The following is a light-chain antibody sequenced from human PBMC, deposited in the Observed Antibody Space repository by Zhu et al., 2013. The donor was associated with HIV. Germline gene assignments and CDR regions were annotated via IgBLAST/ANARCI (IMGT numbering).Light chain of an antibody. Sequence: QSALTQPASVSGSPGQSITISCTGTISDVGGYKYVSWYQHHPGNAPKLMIYEVSNRPSGVSNRFSGSKSGNTASLTISGLQADDEADYHCSSYTNSGIQVFGTGTRVTVL. CDR2: EVS. V-gene: IGLV2-14*01. CDR1: ISDVGGYKY. CDR3: SSYTNSGIQV. J-gene: IGLJ1*01.